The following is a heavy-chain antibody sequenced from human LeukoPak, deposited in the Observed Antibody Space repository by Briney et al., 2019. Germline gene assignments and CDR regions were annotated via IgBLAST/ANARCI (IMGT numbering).Heavy chain of an antibody. Sequence: GASVKVSCKASGYTFTSYYMHWVRQAPGQGLEWMGIINPSGGSTSYAQKFQGRVTMTRDMSTSTVYMELSSLRSEDTAVYYCATNAAGDDSSGYYYRFDYWGQGTLVTVPS. J-gene: IGHJ4*02. CDR3: ATNAAGDDSSGYYYRFDY. V-gene: IGHV1-46*01. D-gene: IGHD3-22*01. CDR2: INPSGGST. CDR1: GYTFTSYY.